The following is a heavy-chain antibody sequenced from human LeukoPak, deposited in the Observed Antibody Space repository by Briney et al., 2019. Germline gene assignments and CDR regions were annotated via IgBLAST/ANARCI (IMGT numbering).Heavy chain of an antibody. CDR3: GRDPPACGGACYHLDY. CDR1: GYTFTSYY. V-gene: IGHV1-46*01. CDR2: IYPSGGST. Sequence: ASVKVSCKASGYTFTSYYMHWVRQAPGQGLEWMGIIYPSGGSTSYAQKFQGRVTMTRDTSTSTVYMGPSRLPSEDRAVYYWGRDPPACGGACYHLDYWGQGTLVTVSS. D-gene: IGHD2-21*02. J-gene: IGHJ4*02.